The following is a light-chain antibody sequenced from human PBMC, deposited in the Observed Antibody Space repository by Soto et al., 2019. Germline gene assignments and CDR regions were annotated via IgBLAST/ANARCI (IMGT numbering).Light chain of an antibody. CDR2: GSS. J-gene: IGKJ4*01. V-gene: IGKV3-15*01. Sequence: EIVITQSPATLSVYTGERATLSCRASQSVSNNLAWFKQKPGQAPRLLIYGSSTRATGIPARFSGRGSGTEFTLTISSLQSEDFAVYYCHQYNSWPLTFGGGTKV. CDR1: QSVSNN. CDR3: HQYNSWPLT.